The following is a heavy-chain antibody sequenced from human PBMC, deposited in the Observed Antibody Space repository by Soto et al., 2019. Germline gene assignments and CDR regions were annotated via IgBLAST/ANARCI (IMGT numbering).Heavy chain of an antibody. CDR3: VRTSLVVAAATREDY. Sequence: EVQLVESGGGLVQPGGSLRLSCAASGFTFSSYWMHWVRQAPGKGLVWVSRINSDGSSTSYADSVKGRFTISRDNAKNTLYLQMISRRAEDTAVYYCVRTSLVVAAATREDYWGQGTRVTVSS. CDR2: INSDGSST. D-gene: IGHD2-15*01. V-gene: IGHV3-74*01. CDR1: GFTFSSYW. J-gene: IGHJ4*02.